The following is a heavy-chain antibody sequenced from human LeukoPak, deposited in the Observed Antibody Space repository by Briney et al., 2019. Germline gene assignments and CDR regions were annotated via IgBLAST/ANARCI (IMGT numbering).Heavy chain of an antibody. V-gene: IGHV3-74*03. CDR2: ISSDGSST. D-gene: IGHD6-6*01. CDR1: TFTLRNHW. CDR3: ARDQRVTGRPDIDY. J-gene: IGHJ4*02. Sequence: GESLTLSCAASTFTLRNHWTHWVRQTPGKGLVWVSRISSDGSSTTYADSVKGRFTISRDNAKNTLYLQMNNLRAEDTAMYYCARDQRVTGRPDIDYWGQGTLVIVSS.